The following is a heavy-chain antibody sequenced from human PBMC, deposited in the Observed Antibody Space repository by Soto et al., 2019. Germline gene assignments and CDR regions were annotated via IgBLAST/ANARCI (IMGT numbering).Heavy chain of an antibody. J-gene: IGHJ3*02. Sequence: PSETLSLTCTFSGGSISSSSYYWGWIRQPPGKGLEWIGSIYYSGSTYYNPSLKSRVTISVDTSKNQFSLKLSSVTAADTAVYYCARFNAIFGVVSRPGAFDIWGQGTMVTVS. CDR2: IYYSGST. D-gene: IGHD3-3*01. CDR3: ARFNAIFGVVSRPGAFDI. CDR1: GGSISSSSYY. V-gene: IGHV4-39*01.